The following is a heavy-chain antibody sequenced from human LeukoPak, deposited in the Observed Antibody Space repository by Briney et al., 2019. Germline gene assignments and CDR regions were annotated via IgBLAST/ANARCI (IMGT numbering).Heavy chain of an antibody. CDR2: INPNSGGT. Sequence: ASVKVSCKASGYTFTSYYMHWVRQAPGQGLEWMGWINPNSGGTNYAQKFQGRVTMTRDTSISTAYMEMSRLRSGDTAVYYCARDRGGYYMDVWGKGTTVTISS. CDR3: ARDRGGYYMDV. CDR1: GYTFTSYY. V-gene: IGHV1-2*02. D-gene: IGHD3-10*01. J-gene: IGHJ6*03.